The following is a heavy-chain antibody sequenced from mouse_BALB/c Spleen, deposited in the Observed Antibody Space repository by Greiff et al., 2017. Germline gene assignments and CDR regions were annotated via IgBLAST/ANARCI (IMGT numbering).Heavy chain of an antibody. V-gene: IGHV3-8*02. J-gene: IGHJ2*01. Sequence: EVKLMESGPSLVKPSQTLSLTCSVTGDSITSGYWNWIRKFPGNKLEYMGYISYSGSTYYNPSLKSRISITRDTSKNQYYLQLNSVTTEDTATYYCARSGDLDLLWYFDYWGQGTTLTVSS. CDR2: ISYSGST. D-gene: IGHD2-1*01. CDR1: GDSITSGY. CDR3: ARSGDLDLLWYFDY.